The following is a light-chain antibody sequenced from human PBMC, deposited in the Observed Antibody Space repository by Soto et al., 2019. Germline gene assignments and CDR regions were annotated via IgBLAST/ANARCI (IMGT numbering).Light chain of an antibody. Sequence: DIVVTQSPLSLSVTPGETASISCRSSQNLLHIGGYNYLDWYVQKPVQSPQLLIFLGSYRASVVPDRFSGSGSGTDFTLRISRVEAEDVGVYYCMQAVYTRTFGPGTKVEIK. CDR3: MQAVYTRT. CDR1: QNLLHIGGYNY. V-gene: IGKV2-28*01. CDR2: LGS. J-gene: IGKJ1*01.